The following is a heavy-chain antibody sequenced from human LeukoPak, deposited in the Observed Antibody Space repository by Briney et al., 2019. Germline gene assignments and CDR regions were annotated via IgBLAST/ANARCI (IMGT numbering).Heavy chain of an antibody. V-gene: IGHV3-23*01. CDR2: ISGSGGST. CDR3: AKAIHYYDSSGYTYYYMDV. J-gene: IGHJ6*03. CDR1: GFTFSSYA. D-gene: IGHD3-22*01. Sequence: GGPLRLSCAASGFTFSSYAMSWVRQAPGKGLEWVSAISGSGGSTYYADSVKGRFTISRDNSKNTLYLQMNSLRAEDTAVYYCAKAIHYYDSSGYTYYYMDVWGKGTTVTVSS.